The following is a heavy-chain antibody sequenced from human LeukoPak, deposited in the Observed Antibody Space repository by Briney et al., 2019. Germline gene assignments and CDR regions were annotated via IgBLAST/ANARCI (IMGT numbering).Heavy chain of an antibody. Sequence: ASVKVSCKASGYTFSTYYIHWVRQAPGQGLEWMGWIKADSGDRKFAEKFQDRVTMTTDRSISTVYMEVSSLRSDDTAVFYCATSIAQWYGEWGQGTLVTVSS. J-gene: IGHJ4*02. CDR2: IKADSGDR. CDR3: ATSIAQWYGE. V-gene: IGHV1-2*02. CDR1: GYTFSTYY. D-gene: IGHD3-10*01.